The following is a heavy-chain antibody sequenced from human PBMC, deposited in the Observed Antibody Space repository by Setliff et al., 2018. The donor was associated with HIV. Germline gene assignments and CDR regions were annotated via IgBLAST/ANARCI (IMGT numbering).Heavy chain of an antibody. Sequence: SETLSLTCSVSGGSISRSFYYWNWIRQTPGKGLEWIGEIDHSGSTNYNPSLKSRVTISLDTSKNQFSLRLTSVTAADTAVYYCARGVYSSGWYLLTRLDPWGQGVLVTVSS. CDR1: GGSISRSFYY. J-gene: IGHJ5*02. CDR3: ARGVYSSGWYLLTRLDP. D-gene: IGHD6-19*01. V-gene: IGHV4-39*07. CDR2: IDHSGST.